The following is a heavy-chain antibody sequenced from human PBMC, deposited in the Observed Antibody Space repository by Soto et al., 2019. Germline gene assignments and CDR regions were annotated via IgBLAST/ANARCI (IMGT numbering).Heavy chain of an antibody. V-gene: IGHV4-31*03. CDR1: GGSISSGGYY. CDR3: ARVPYSGRSHFDY. D-gene: IGHD3-10*01. J-gene: IGHJ4*02. Sequence: PSETLSLTCTVSGGSISSGGYYWSWIRQHPGKGLEWNGYIYYSGSTYYNPSLKSRVTISVDTSKNQFSLKLSSVTAADTAVYYCARVPYSGRSHFDYWGQGTLVTVSS. CDR2: IYYSGST.